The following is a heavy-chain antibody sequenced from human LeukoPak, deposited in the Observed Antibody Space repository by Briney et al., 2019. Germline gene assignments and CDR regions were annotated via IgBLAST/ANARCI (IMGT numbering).Heavy chain of an antibody. D-gene: IGHD2-15*01. Sequence: PSETLSLTCTVSGGSTSSSSYYWGWIRQPPGKGLEWIGSIYYSGSTYYNPSLKSRVTISVDTSKNQFSLKLSSVTAADTAVYYCATGSEAAMFDPWGQGTLVTVSS. CDR2: IYYSGST. J-gene: IGHJ5*02. V-gene: IGHV4-39*01. CDR1: GGSTSSSSYY. CDR3: ATGSEAAMFDP.